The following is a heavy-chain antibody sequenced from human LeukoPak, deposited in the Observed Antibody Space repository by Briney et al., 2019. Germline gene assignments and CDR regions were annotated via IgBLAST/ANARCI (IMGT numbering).Heavy chain of an antibody. D-gene: IGHD5-12*01. V-gene: IGHV3-23*03. Sequence: PGGSLRLSCAASGFSFSGFGMYWVRQAPRKGLEWVAGIYGGGGVIKYADSVKGRFTISRDNSENTLYLQMHSLRVEDTAIYYCAKDRVPDSGYDIDYWGQGTLATVSS. CDR1: GFSFSGFG. CDR2: IYGGGGVI. CDR3: AKDRVPDSGYDIDY. J-gene: IGHJ4*02.